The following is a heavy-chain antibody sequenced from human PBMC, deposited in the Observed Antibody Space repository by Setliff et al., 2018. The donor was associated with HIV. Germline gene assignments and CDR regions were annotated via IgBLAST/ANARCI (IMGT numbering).Heavy chain of an antibody. V-gene: IGHV1-2*06. CDR2: IDPTTGDT. D-gene: IGHD5-12*01. CDR1: GYTFTAYY. J-gene: IGHJ6*03. CDR3: AREFGAGIRQIVAGEFYYMDV. Sequence: ASVKVSCKASGYTFTAYYIHWVRQAPGQGLEWMGRIDPTTGDTRYTRRLQGRVTMTRDTSISSVYMELSRLTSDDTAVYYCAREFGAGIRQIVAGEFYYMDVWGKGTTFTVSS.